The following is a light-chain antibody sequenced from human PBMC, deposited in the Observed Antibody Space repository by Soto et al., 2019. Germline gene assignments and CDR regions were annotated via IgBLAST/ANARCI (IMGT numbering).Light chain of an antibody. CDR3: QQRSNWPPVT. V-gene: IGKV3-11*01. CDR1: QSVGYH. Sequence: EIVLTQSPATLSLSPGGRATLSCRASQSVGYHLAWYQQKPGQAPRLLIYDASNRATGIPARFSGSGSGTDFTLAISSLEPEDFAVYYCQQRSNWPPVTFGGGTKVDI. J-gene: IGKJ4*01. CDR2: DAS.